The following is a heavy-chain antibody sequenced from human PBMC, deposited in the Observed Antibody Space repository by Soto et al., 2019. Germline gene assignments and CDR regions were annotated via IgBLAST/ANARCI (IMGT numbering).Heavy chain of an antibody. Sequence: GVSLRRSWAASGVTFSSYAMHWVRQAPGKGLEWVAVISYDGSNKYYADSVKGRFTISRDNSKNTLYLQMNSLRAEDTAVYYCARSRNDGGFDPWGQGTLGTVSS. V-gene: IGHV3-30-3*01. J-gene: IGHJ5*02. CDR2: ISYDGSNK. D-gene: IGHD1-1*01. CDR1: GVTFSSYA. CDR3: ARSRNDGGFDP.